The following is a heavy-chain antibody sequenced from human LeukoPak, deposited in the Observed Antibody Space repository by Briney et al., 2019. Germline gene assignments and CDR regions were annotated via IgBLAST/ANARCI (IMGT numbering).Heavy chain of an antibody. CDR1: GYSISSGYY. Sequence: SETLSLTCTVSGYSISSGYYWGWIRQPPGKGLEWIGSIYHSGRTYYNPSLKSRVTISVDTSKNQFSLKLNSVTAADTAVYFCARECSGGSCYHFDSWGQGTLVTVSS. D-gene: IGHD2-15*01. CDR3: ARECSGGSCYHFDS. CDR2: IYHSGRT. V-gene: IGHV4-38-2*02. J-gene: IGHJ4*02.